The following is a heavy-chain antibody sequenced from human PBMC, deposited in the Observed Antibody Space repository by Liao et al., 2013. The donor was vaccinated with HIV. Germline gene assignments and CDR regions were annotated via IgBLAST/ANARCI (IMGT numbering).Heavy chain of an antibody. CDR3: ARFPVNYDFWSGYYGQS. V-gene: IGHV4-61*02. CDR1: GDSISSTSYY. CDR2: IYASVST. J-gene: IGHJ4*02. D-gene: IGHD3-3*01. Sequence: QVQLQESGPGLVKPSETLSLTCTVSGDSISSTSYYWSWIRQPAGKGLEWIGRIYASVSTNYNPSLKSRVTISVDTSKNQFSLKLTSVTAADTAVYYCARFPVNYDFWSGYYGQSWGQGTLVTVSS.